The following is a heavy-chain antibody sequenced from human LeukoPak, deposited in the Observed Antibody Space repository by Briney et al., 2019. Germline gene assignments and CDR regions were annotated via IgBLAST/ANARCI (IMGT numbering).Heavy chain of an antibody. V-gene: IGHV1-69*04. J-gene: IGHJ5*02. CDR1: GGTCSSYA. CDR3: ARGYSSSTLSP. CDR2: IIPILGIA. Sequence: SVKVSCKASGGTCSSYAISWVRRAPGQGLEWMGRIIPILGIANYAQKFQGRVTITADKSTSTAYMELSSLRSEDTAVYYCARGYSSSTLSPWGQGTLVTVSS. D-gene: IGHD6-13*01.